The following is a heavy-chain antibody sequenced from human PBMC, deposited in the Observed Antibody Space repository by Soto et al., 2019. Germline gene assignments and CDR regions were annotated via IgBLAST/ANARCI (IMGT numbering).Heavy chain of an antibody. J-gene: IGHJ6*02. CDR1: GYTFTGYY. CDR2: INPNSGGT. CDR3: AKDSKAIFGVVGYYYGMDV. Sequence: ASVKVSCKASGYTFTGYYMHWVRQAPGQGLEWMGWINPNSGGTNYAQKFQGRVTMTRDTSISTAYMELSRLRSDDTAVYYCAKDSKAIFGVVGYYYGMDVWGQGTTVTVSS. V-gene: IGHV1-2*02. D-gene: IGHD3-3*01.